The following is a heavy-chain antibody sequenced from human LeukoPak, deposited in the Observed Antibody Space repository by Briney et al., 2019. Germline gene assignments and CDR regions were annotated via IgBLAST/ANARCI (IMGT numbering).Heavy chain of an antibody. CDR2: LYYTGST. J-gene: IGHJ6*02. Sequence: SETLSLTCTVSGGSIDSYYWRWIRQPPGKRLEWIGYLYYTGSTNYNPSVKSRVTLSFDTSKNLFSLNLSSVTAADTAVYYCARHHEYIWGSSVDYYAMDVWGQGTTVTVSS. D-gene: IGHD3-16*01. CDR1: GGSIDSYY. V-gene: IGHV4-59*08. CDR3: ARHHEYIWGSSVDYYAMDV.